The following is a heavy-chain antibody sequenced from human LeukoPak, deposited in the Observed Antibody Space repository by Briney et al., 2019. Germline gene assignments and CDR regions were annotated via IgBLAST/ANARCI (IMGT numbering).Heavy chain of an antibody. Sequence: PSETLSLTCGVSGGXISSYYCSCIRQPPGEGLEWVGYIYYSGSTNYNPSLRSRVTISVDRSKNQLSLKVRSVTAADTAVYYCARLNGGYWGQGTLVTVSS. J-gene: IGHJ4*02. CDR3: ARLNGGY. V-gene: IGHV4-59*08. CDR1: GGXISSYY. D-gene: IGHD1-1*01. CDR2: IYYSGST.